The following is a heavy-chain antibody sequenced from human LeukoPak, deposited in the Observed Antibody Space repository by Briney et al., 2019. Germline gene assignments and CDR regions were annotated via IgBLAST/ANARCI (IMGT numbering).Heavy chain of an antibody. Sequence: ASVKVSCKASGYTFTGYYMHWVRQAPGQGLEWMGWINPNSGDTNYAQKFQGRVTMTRDTSISTAYMELSRLRSDDTAVYYCARVSYYDSSGYYSWGQGTLVTVSS. V-gene: IGHV1-2*02. D-gene: IGHD3-22*01. J-gene: IGHJ4*02. CDR3: ARVSYYDSSGYYS. CDR1: GYTFTGYY. CDR2: INPNSGDT.